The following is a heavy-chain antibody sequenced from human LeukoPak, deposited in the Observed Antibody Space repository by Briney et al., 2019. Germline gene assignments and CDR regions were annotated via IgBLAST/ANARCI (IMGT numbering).Heavy chain of an antibody. J-gene: IGHJ4*02. V-gene: IGHV3-7*01. CDR1: GFIFNNYW. Sequence: GSLRLSCAVSGFIFNNYWISWVRQAPGEGLEWVANIKQDGSEKYYVDSVKGRFIISRDNAKNSLYLQMNSLRAEDTAVYYCARQRRYCSGDNCYQRTFDYWGQGTLVTVSS. CDR2: IKQDGSEK. CDR3: ARQRRYCSGDNCYQRTFDY. D-gene: IGHD2-15*01.